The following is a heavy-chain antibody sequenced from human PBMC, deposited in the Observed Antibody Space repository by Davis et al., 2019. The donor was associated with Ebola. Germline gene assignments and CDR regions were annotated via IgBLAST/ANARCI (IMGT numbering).Heavy chain of an antibody. CDR3: ARDQSRKGTLDS. Sequence: SAQVSCNASAGTFSSYAISWVRQPPGHGPDWMGGIIPIFGTANYAQKFQGRVTITADESTSTVYMELSSLRSEDTATYYCARDQSRKGTLDSWGQGTQVTVSS. J-gene: IGHJ4*02. CDR1: AGTFSSYA. V-gene: IGHV1-69*13. CDR2: IIPIFGTA. D-gene: IGHD1-14*01.